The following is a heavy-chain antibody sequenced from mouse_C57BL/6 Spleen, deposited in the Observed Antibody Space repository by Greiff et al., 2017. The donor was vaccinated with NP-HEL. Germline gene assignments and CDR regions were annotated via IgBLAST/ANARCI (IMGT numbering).Heavy chain of an antibody. J-gene: IGHJ2*01. CDR2: IYPGDGDT. CDR3: ANWWFDY. V-gene: IGHV1-82*01. D-gene: IGHD4-1*01. CDR1: GYAFSSSW. Sequence: QVQLKESGPELVKPGASVKISCKASGYAFSSSWMNWVKQRPGKGLEWIGRIYPGDGDTNYNGKFKGKATLTADKSSSTAYMQLSSLTSEDSAVYFCANWWFDYWGQGTTLTVSS.